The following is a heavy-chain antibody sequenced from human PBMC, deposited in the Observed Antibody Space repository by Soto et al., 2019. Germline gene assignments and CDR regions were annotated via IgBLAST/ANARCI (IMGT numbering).Heavy chain of an antibody. V-gene: IGHV4-4*02. CDR1: GGSISSDNW. Sequence: QLQLQESGPGLVKPSGTLSLTCAVSGGSISSDNWWTWVRQPPGKGLEWIGEIYPSGNTNYNPSLRSRVAISVDKSKNQFSLQLSYVTGADTAVYFCVRDSKPNRALWGQGMVVTVSS. D-gene: IGHD2-2*01. CDR2: IYPSGNT. J-gene: IGHJ4*02. CDR3: VRDSKPNRAL.